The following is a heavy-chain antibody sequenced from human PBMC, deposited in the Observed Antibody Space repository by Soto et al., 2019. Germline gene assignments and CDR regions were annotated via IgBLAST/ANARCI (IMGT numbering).Heavy chain of an antibody. CDR3: ARDLGLLKSMFDY. J-gene: IGHJ4*02. V-gene: IGHV3-21*01. Sequence: PGGSLRLSCLASGFSFNSFNMNWIRRAPGRGLEWVASISVSGDNIYYGDSMQGRFTISRDNSKRSVFLDLNSLRVEDTAVYYCARDLGLLKSMFDYWGQGTLGTVSS. D-gene: IGHD2-8*01. CDR1: GFSFNSFN. CDR2: ISVSGDNI.